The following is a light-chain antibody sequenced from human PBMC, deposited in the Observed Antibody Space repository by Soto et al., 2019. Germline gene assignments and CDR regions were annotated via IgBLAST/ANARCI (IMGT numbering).Light chain of an antibody. J-gene: IGKJ1*01. Sequence: DIQMTQSPSSVSASVGDRVTISCRASQGIATWLAWYQQQPGKAPNLLIYGASSLQSGVPSRFSGSGSGTDFTLTISSLQPEDSGTYYSQQAHSFPRTFGQGTKVDIK. CDR2: GAS. CDR1: QGIATW. CDR3: QQAHSFPRT. V-gene: IGKV1-12*01.